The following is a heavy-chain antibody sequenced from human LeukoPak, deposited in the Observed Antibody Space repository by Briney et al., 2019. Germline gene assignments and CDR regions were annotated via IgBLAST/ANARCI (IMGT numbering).Heavy chain of an antibody. V-gene: IGHV3-23*01. CDR2: ISGSGGST. CDR3: AKDWYKYEYKPGEYFQH. D-gene: IGHD1-1*01. Sequence: HAGGSLRLSCAASGFMFSSHGMSWVRQAPGKGLEWVSAISGSGGSTFYADSVKGRFTISRDNSKSTLYLQMNSLRVEDTAVYYCAKDWYKYEYKPGEYFQHWGQGTLVTVSS. CDR1: GFMFSSHG. J-gene: IGHJ1*01.